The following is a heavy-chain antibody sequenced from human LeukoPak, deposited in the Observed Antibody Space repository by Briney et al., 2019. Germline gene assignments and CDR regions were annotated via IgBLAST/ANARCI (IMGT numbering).Heavy chain of an antibody. D-gene: IGHD6-19*01. J-gene: IGHJ4*02. CDR2: ISGSGGST. Sequence: GGSLRLSCAASGFTFDSYSLNWVRQAPGKGLEWVSAISGSGGSTYYADSVKGRFTISRDNSKNTLYLQMNSLRVEDTAEYYYAKVGEWLAYNFDYWGQGTLVTVSS. V-gene: IGHV3-23*01. CDR3: AKVGEWLAYNFDY. CDR1: GFTFDSYS.